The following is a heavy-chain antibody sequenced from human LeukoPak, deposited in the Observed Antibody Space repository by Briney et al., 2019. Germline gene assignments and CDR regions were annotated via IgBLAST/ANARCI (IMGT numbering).Heavy chain of an antibody. Sequence: GGSLRLSCAASGFTFSDYYMSWIRQAPGKGLEWVSSISSSSSYIYYADSVKGRFTISRDNAKNSLYLQMNSLRAEDTAVYYCARRGSSSSLVDYWGQGTLVTVSS. D-gene: IGHD6-6*01. CDR3: ARRGSSSSLVDY. J-gene: IGHJ4*02. CDR1: GFTFSDYY. V-gene: IGHV3-11*06. CDR2: ISSSSSYI.